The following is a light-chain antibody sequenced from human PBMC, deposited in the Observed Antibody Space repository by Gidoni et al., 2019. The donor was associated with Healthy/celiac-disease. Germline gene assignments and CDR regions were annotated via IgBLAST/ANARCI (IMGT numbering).Light chain of an antibody. Sequence: QSVLTQPPSVSGDPGQRVTISCTGSSSNIGADYDVHWYQQLPGAAPKLLIYGNSNRPSGVPDRFSGSKSGTSASLAITGLQAEDEADYYCQSYDSSLSEVFGTGTKVTVL. J-gene: IGLJ1*01. CDR1: SSNIGADYD. V-gene: IGLV1-40*01. CDR3: QSYDSSLSEV. CDR2: GNS.